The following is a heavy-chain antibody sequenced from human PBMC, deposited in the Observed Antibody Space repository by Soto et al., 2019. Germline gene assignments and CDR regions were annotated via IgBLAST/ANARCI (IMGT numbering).Heavy chain of an antibody. Sequence: ASVKVSFKASGYTFTSYYMHWVRQAPGQGLEWMGWISAYNGYTNYAQRLQDRVTMATDTSTTTAYMEVRSLRSDDTAVYYCVRDSSPHCSGGSCYSRFDYWGQGTLVTVSS. D-gene: IGHD2-15*01. V-gene: IGHV1-18*04. CDR2: ISAYNGYT. CDR1: GYTFTSYY. CDR3: VRDSSPHCSGGSCYSRFDY. J-gene: IGHJ4*02.